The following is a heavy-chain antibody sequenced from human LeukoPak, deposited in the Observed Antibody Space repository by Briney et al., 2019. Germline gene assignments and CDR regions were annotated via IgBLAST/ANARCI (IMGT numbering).Heavy chain of an antibody. D-gene: IGHD3-10*01. CDR1: GYTFTSYG. CDR2: IIPIFGTA. Sequence: SVKVSCKASGYTFTSYGISWVRQAPGQGLEWMGGIIPIFGTANYAQKFQGRVTITTDESTSTAYMELSSLRSEDTAVYYCARASFLWFGESPFDYWGQGTLVTVSS. J-gene: IGHJ4*02. CDR3: ARASFLWFGESPFDY. V-gene: IGHV1-69*05.